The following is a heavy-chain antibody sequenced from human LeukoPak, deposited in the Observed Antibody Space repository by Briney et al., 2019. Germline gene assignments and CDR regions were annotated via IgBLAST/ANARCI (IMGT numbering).Heavy chain of an antibody. V-gene: IGHV3-64*02. CDR1: GLTFSSHA. CDR3: GRGGYYAASDI. J-gene: IGHJ4*02. D-gene: IGHD3-3*01. Sequence: GGSLRLSCAASGLTFSSHAMHWVRQAPGKGLEYVSAIVSNGGNTYYADSVRGRFTISRDNTKDTVYLQMGSLRPEDAAVYYCGRGGYYAASDIWGQGALVTVSS. CDR2: IVSNGGNT.